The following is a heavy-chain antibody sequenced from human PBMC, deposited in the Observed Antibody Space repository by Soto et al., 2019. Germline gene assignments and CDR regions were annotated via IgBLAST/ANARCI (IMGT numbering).Heavy chain of an antibody. Sequence: QEQMVQSGGGVVQPGRSLRLSCAASPFTFRSYSMHWVRQAPGKGLAWVTSISYDGSKESYADSVKGRFAVSRDNSKNTLYLQMNSPRPEDTAVYYCARYCNGGACYSASLDYWGQGTPVTVSS. CDR1: PFTFRSYS. CDR2: ISYDGSKE. J-gene: IGHJ4*02. CDR3: ARYCNGGACYSASLDY. V-gene: IGHV3-30*09. D-gene: IGHD2-15*01.